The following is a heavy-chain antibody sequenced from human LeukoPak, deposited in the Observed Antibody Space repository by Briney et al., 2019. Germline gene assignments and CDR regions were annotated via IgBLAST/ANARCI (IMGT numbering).Heavy chain of an antibody. CDR3: ARGLRRYCSSTSCPYYFDY. Sequence: PSETLSLTCAVYGGSFSGYYRSWIRQPPGKGLEWIGEINHSGSTNYNPSLKSRVTISVDTSKNQFSLKLSSVTAADTAVYYCARGLRRYCSSTSCPYYFDYWGQGTLVTVSS. CDR2: INHSGST. J-gene: IGHJ4*02. D-gene: IGHD2-2*01. V-gene: IGHV4-34*01. CDR1: GGSFSGYY.